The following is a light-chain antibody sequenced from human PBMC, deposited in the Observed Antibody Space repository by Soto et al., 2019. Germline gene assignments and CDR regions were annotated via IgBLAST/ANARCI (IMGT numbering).Light chain of an antibody. Sequence: DIQMTQAPSTLSASVGDRVTITCRASQSISSWLAWYQQKPGKAPKLLIYKATSLEIGVPSRFSGNGSGTEFTLTISSLQPDDFATYYCQQYNSYWTFGQGTKVEIK. CDR2: KAT. V-gene: IGKV1-5*03. CDR1: QSISSW. J-gene: IGKJ1*01. CDR3: QQYNSYWT.